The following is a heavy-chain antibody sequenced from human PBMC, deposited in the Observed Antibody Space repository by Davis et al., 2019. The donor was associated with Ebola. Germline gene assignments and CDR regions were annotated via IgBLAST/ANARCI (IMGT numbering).Heavy chain of an antibody. CDR2: INDKIYYGAI. CDR3: TTDRGLEARPLFDW. CDR1: GLSVSDAW. D-gene: IGHD6-6*01. J-gene: IGHJ4*02. Sequence: PGGSLRLSCAASGLSVSDAWMGWVRQAPGKGLEPIGRINDKIYYGAIDYAAPVKGRFTISRDESKNTVSLRMDSLKTEDTGVYFCTTDRGLEARPLFDWWGQGTLVTVSS. V-gene: IGHV3-15*01.